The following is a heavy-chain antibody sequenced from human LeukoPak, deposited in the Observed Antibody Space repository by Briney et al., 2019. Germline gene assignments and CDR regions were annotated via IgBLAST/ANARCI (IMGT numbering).Heavy chain of an antibody. CDR2: ITSNGGTI. V-gene: IGHV3-48*03. D-gene: IGHD3-10*01. CDR3: ASRPPPSRGPYDY. J-gene: IGHJ4*02. Sequence: PGGSLRLSCAASGFTFSNYEMNWVRQAPGKGLEWVSYITSNGGTIYYADSVKGRFTISRDNAKNSLYLQMHSLRAEDTAVYYCASRPPPSRGPYDYWGQGTLVTVSS. CDR1: GFTFSNYE.